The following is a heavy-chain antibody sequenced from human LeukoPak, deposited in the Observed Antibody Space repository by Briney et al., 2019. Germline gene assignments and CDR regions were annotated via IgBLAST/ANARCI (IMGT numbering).Heavy chain of an antibody. J-gene: IGHJ6*03. Sequence: GGSLRLSCTASDFTFSNYPMSWVRQAPGKGPEWVSCISASGASTDYADSVKGRFTISRDNSKNTLYSHMNSLRVEDTAVYYCAEDRGNYNNYYMDVWGKGTTVTVSS. CDR2: ISASGAST. CDR3: AEDRGNYNNYYMDV. D-gene: IGHD5-12*01. CDR1: DFTFSNYP. V-gene: IGHV3-23*01.